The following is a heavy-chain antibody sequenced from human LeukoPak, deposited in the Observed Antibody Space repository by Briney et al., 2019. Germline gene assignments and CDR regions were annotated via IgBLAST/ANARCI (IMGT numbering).Heavy chain of an antibody. D-gene: IGHD2-15*01. Sequence: SETLSLTCTVSGGSISSGGYYWSWIRQHPGKGLEWIGYIYYSGSTYYNPSLKSRVTISVDTSKNQFSLKLSSVTAADTAVYYCARVKGYCSGGSCYADCFDYWGQGTLVTVSS. CDR1: GGSISSGGYY. V-gene: IGHV4-31*03. J-gene: IGHJ4*02. CDR3: ARVKGYCSGGSCYADCFDY. CDR2: IYYSGST.